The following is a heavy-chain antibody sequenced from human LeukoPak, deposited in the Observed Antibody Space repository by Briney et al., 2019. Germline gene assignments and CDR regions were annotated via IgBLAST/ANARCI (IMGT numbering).Heavy chain of an antibody. CDR2: ISSSGSTI. D-gene: IGHD5-18*01. CDR3: ARQYSYGPRVFDY. Sequence: GGSLRLSCAASGFIVSANYMSWVRQAPGKGLEWVSYISSSGSTIYYADSVKGRFTISRDNAKNSLYLQMNSLRAEDTAVYYCARQYSYGPRVFDYWGQGPLVPVSS. V-gene: IGHV3-11*01. J-gene: IGHJ4*02. CDR1: GFIVSANY.